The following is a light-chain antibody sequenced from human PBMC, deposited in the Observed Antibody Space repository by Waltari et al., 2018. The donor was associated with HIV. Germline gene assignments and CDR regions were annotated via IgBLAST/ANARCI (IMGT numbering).Light chain of an antibody. V-gene: IGLV2-23*02. CDR2: DVN. CDR1: RSDIGRNYL. J-gene: IGLJ3*02. CDR3: CSYAGSGTFVV. Sequence: QSALTQPASVSGSPGQSITLSCSGTRSDIGRNYLVSWYQHFPGKAPKRILYDVNERPSGVSPRYSGSKSGNTASLVISGLQSEDEADYYCCSYAGSGTFVVFGGGTRLTV.